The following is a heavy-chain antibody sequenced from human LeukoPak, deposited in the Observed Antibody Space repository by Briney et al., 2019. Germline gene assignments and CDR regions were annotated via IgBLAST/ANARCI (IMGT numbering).Heavy chain of an antibody. D-gene: IGHD3-22*01. V-gene: IGHV3-48*03. Sequence: GGSLRLSCAASGFTFSSYEMNWVRQAPGKGLEWVSYISSSGSTIYYADSVKGRFTISRDNAKNTLYLQMNSLRAEDTAVYYCARAGYYYDSSGYSRFEHWGRGTLVTVSS. CDR3: ARAGYYYDSSGYSRFEH. CDR1: GFTFSSYE. J-gene: IGHJ4*02. CDR2: ISSSGSTI.